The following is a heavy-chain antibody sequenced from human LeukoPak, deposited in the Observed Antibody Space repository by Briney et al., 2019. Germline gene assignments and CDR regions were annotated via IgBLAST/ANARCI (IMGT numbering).Heavy chain of an antibody. J-gene: IGHJ5*02. CDR2: IYTSGST. CDR3: ARVVRGYCSGGSCYSRGSDNWFEP. CDR1: GGSISSYY. D-gene: IGHD2-15*01. Sequence: PSETLSLTCTVSGGSISSYYWSWIRQPAGKGLEWIGRIYTSGSTNYNPSLKSRVTMSVDTSKNQFSLKLSSVTAADTAVYYCARVVRGYCSGGSCYSRGSDNWFEPWGQGTLVTVSS. V-gene: IGHV4-4*07.